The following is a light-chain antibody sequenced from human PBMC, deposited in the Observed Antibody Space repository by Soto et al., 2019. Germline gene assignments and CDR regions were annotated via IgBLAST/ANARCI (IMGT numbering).Light chain of an antibody. CDR3: CSYTGSRTYVF. V-gene: IGLV2-14*01. CDR1: SSDVGSYNY. Sequence: QSVLTQPASVSGSPGQSITISCTGTSSDVGSYNYVSWYQHHPGKAPKLMIYEVSNRPSGVSNRFSGSKSANTASLTISGLQTEDEAHYYCCSYTGSRTYVFFGGGTKLTVL. J-gene: IGLJ2*01. CDR2: EVS.